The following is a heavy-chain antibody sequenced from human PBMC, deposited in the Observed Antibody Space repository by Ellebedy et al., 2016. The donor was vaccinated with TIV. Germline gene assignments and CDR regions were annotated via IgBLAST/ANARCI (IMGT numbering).Heavy chain of an antibody. CDR3: ARGWRLYYNFYYAMDV. Sequence: GGSLRLXCAASGFSFSDYFMNWVRQAPGKGLGWVSYISTSGNTIYMVDSVKGRFTISRDNAKNSLYLQMNSLRAEDTAVYYCARGWRLYYNFYYAMDVWGQGTTVTVSS. CDR1: GFSFSDYF. CDR2: ISTSGNTI. D-gene: IGHD6-25*01. V-gene: IGHV3-11*01. J-gene: IGHJ6*02.